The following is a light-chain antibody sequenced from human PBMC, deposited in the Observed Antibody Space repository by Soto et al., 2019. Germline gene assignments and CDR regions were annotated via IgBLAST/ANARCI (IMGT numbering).Light chain of an antibody. J-gene: IGKJ5*01. CDR1: QSVLYSSNNKNY. CDR3: QQYYDSPLT. V-gene: IGKV4-1*01. Sequence: DIVMTQSPDSLAVSLGERATINCKSSQSVLYSSNNKNYLAWYQQKPGQSPKLLIYWASIRESGVPDRFSGSGSGTDFTLTISSVQAEDVAVYYCQQYYDSPLTFGQGTRLEIK. CDR2: WAS.